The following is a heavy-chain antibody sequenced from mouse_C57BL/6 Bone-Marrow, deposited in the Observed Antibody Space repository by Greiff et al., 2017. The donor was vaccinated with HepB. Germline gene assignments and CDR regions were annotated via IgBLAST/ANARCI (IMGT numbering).Heavy chain of an antibody. Sequence: QVQLQPSGPELVKPGASVKISCKASGYAFSSSWMNWVKQRPGKGLEWIGRIYPGDGDTNYNGKFKGKATLTADKSSSTAYMQLSSLTSEDSAVHFCARSQSSGWFAYWGQGTLVTVSA. J-gene: IGHJ3*01. D-gene: IGHD3-2*02. CDR3: ARSQSSGWFAY. V-gene: IGHV1-82*01. CDR2: IYPGDGDT. CDR1: GYAFSSSW.